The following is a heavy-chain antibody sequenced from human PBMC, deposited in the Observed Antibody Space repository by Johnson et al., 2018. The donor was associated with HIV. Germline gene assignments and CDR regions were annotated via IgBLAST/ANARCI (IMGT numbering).Heavy chain of an antibody. CDR1: GFTLSHYW. J-gene: IGHJ3*02. V-gene: IGHV3-7*05. CDR3: ARKGDAFDI. CDR2: INQDGSES. Sequence: VQLVESGGGLVQPGGSLRLSCVPSGFTLSHYWMSWVRQSPGKGLAWVANINQDGSESYYVASVKGRFTISRDNAKKSLYLQMSSLRGEDTAIYYCARKGDAFDIWGQGTKVTVSA.